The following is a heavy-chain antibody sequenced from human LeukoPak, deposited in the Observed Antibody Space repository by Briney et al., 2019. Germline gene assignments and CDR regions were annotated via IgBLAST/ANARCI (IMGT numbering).Heavy chain of an antibody. CDR2: ISGSGGST. D-gene: IGHD3-22*01. CDR3: ARDFYHDSSGSSFDY. CDR1: GFTFSSYA. Sequence: GGSLLLSCAASGFTFSSYAMSGVRPAPGKGLEWVSAISGSGGSTYYADSVKGRFTISRDNAKNSLYLQMNSLRAEDTAVYYCARDFYHDSSGSSFDYWGQGTLVTVSS. J-gene: IGHJ4*02. V-gene: IGHV3-23*01.